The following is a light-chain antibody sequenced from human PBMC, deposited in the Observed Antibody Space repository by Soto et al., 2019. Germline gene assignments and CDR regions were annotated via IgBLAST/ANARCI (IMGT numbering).Light chain of an antibody. CDR1: SSDLGGYNF. V-gene: IGLV2-14*01. CDR3: CSYTSSSPYV. J-gene: IGLJ1*01. CDR2: QVS. Sequence: QSVLTQPASVSGSPGQSITISCTGTSSDLGGYNFVSWYQHHPGKAPKLMIYQVSNRPSGVSNRFSGSKSGNTASLTISGLQAEDEAVYYCCSYTSSSPYVFGTGTKLTVL.